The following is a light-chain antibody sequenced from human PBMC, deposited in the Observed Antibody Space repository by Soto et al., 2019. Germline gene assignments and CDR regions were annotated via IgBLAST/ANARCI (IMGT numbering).Light chain of an antibody. CDR2: GAS. CDR3: QQTFGMFPWT. J-gene: IGKJ1*01. Sequence: EIVLTQSPGTLSLSPGERATLSCRASQSVSSSYLAWYQQKPGQAPRLLIYGASSRATGIPDRFSGSGSGTDFTLTISRLEPEDFAVYYCQQTFGMFPWTFGQGTKVEMK. V-gene: IGKV3-20*01. CDR1: QSVSSSY.